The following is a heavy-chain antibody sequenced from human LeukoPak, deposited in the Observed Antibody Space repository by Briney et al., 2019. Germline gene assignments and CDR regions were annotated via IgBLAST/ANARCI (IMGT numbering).Heavy chain of an antibody. Sequence: SETLSLTCTVSGGSISSSSCYWGWIRQPPGKGLEWIGSIYYSGSTYYNPSLKSRVTISIDTSKNLFSLKLTSVTAADKAVYYCARDNDHYGMDVWGQGTTVTVSS. J-gene: IGHJ6*02. CDR2: IYYSGST. V-gene: IGHV4-39*07. D-gene: IGHD1-1*01. CDR3: ARDNDHYGMDV. CDR1: GGSISSSSCY.